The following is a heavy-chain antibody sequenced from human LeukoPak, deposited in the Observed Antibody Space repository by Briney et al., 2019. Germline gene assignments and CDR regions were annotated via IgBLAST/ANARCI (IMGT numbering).Heavy chain of an antibody. V-gene: IGHV3-66*01. Sequence: GGSLRLSCAASGFTISNNYMSWVRQAPGKGLEWVSVIYSGGHTYYADSVTGRFTISRDNSKNTLYLQMNSLRGEDTAVYYCGRGDYGMDVGGQGTTVTVSS. J-gene: IGHJ6*02. CDR3: GRGDYGMDV. CDR2: IYSGGHT. CDR1: GFTISNNY.